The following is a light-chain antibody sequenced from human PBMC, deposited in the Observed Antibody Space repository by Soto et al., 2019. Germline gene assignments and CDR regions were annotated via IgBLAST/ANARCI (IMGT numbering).Light chain of an antibody. CDR3: QQYKTYSWT. CDR2: KAS. CDR1: QSISSW. Sequence: DIQMTQSPSTLSASVGDRVTITCRASQSISSWVAWYQQKPGKAPKLLIYKASSLESGVPSRFSGSGSGTEFTLTISSLQPDDFATYYCQQYKTYSWTFGQGTKVEIK. V-gene: IGKV1-5*03. J-gene: IGKJ1*01.